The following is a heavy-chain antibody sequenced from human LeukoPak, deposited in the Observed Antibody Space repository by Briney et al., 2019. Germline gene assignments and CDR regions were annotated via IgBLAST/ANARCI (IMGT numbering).Heavy chain of an antibody. Sequence: ASVKVSCKASGYTFTGYYMRWVRQAPGQGLEWMGWINPNSGGTNYAQKFQGRVTMTRDTSISTAYMELSRLRSDDTAVYYCARELDGDNWFDPWGQGTLVTVSS. V-gene: IGHV1-2*02. CDR2: INPNSGGT. CDR1: GYTFTGYY. D-gene: IGHD1-1*01. J-gene: IGHJ5*02. CDR3: ARELDGDNWFDP.